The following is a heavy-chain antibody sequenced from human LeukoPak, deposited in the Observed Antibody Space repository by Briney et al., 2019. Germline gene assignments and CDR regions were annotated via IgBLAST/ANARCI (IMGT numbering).Heavy chain of an antibody. Sequence: SVKVSCKASGGTFSSYAISWVRQAPGQGLEWMGRIIPILGIANYAQKFQGRVTITADKSASTAYMELSSLRSEDTAVYYCARPGYSPYSSGWPLGYWGQGTLVTVSS. J-gene: IGHJ4*02. V-gene: IGHV1-69*04. CDR2: IIPILGIA. D-gene: IGHD6-19*01. CDR1: GGTFSSYA. CDR3: ARPGYSPYSSGWPLGY.